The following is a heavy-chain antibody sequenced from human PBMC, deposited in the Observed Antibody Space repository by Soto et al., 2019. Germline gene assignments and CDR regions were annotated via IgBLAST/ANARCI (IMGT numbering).Heavy chain of an antibody. D-gene: IGHD3-10*01. Sequence: ASVKVSCKASGYTFTSYAMHWVRQAPGQRLEWMGWINAGNGNTKYSQKFQGRVTITRDTSASTAYMELSSLRSEDTAVYYCARPTRRFGELLFGYWGQGTLVTVSS. CDR2: INAGNGNT. CDR1: GYTFTSYA. CDR3: ARPTRRFGELLFGY. V-gene: IGHV1-3*01. J-gene: IGHJ4*02.